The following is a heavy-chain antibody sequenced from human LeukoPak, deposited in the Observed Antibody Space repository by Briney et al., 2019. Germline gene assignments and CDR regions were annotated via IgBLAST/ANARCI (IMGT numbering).Heavy chain of an antibody. Sequence: GGSLRLSCAAPGFTFSNYAMSWVRLPPGKGLEWVSAISGSGDSTYYADSVKGRFTISRDNSKNTLFLQMNSLRAEDTAVYYCAKSHASIWNVYDYWGQGTLVTVSS. CDR3: AKSHASIWNVYDY. CDR2: ISGSGDST. CDR1: GFTFSNYA. D-gene: IGHD1-1*01. J-gene: IGHJ4*02. V-gene: IGHV3-23*01.